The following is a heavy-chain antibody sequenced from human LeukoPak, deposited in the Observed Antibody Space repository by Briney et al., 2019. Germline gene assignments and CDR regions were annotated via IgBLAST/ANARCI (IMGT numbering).Heavy chain of an antibody. V-gene: IGHV3-23*01. J-gene: IGHJ4*02. CDR3: AKDGYGDYGYYFDY. Sequence: GGSLRLSCAASGFTFSSYAMSWVRQAPGKGLEWVTAISGSGGSTYYADSVKGRFTISRDNSKSTLYLQMNSLRAEDTAVYYCAKDGYGDYGYYFDYWGQGTLVTVSS. D-gene: IGHD4-17*01. CDR1: GFTFSSYA. CDR2: ISGSGGST.